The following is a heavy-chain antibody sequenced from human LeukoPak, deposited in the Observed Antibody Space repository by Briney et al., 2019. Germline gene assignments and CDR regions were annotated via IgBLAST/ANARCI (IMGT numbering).Heavy chain of an antibody. CDR1: GFTFSSYG. J-gene: IGHJ6*04. CDR2: ISGSGGSA. V-gene: IGHV3-23*01. CDR3: AELGITMIGGV. Sequence: GGTLRLSCAASGFTFSSYGMSWVRQAPGKGLEWVSTISGSGGSAYYADSVKGRFTISRDNSKNTLYLQMNSLRAEDTAVYYCAELGITMIGGVWGKGTTVTISS. D-gene: IGHD3-10*02.